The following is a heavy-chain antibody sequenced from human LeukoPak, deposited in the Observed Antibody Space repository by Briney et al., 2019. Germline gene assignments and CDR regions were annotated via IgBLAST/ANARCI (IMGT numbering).Heavy chain of an antibody. CDR3: ARVKNYEYYYMDD. J-gene: IGHJ6*03. Sequence: SETLSLTCTVSGGSISSYYWSWIRQPPGKGLERIGYIYYSGSTNYNPSLKSRVTISVDTSKNQFSLKLSSVTAADTAVYYCARVKNYEYYYMDDWGKGTTVTVSS. D-gene: IGHD3-3*01. CDR2: IYYSGST. CDR1: GGSISSYY. V-gene: IGHV4-59*01.